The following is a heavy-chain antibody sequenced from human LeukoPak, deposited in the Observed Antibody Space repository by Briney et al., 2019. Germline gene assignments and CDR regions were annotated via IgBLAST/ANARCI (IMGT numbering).Heavy chain of an antibody. D-gene: IGHD3-10*01. J-gene: IGHJ4*02. CDR3: ACTMVRGVIKYY. Sequence: GGSLRLSCAASGFTFSSYWMHWVRQAPGKRLVWVSRINSDGSSTSYADSVKGRFTISRDNAKNTLYLQMNSLRAEDTAVYYCACTMVRGVIKYYWGQGTLVTVSS. CDR2: INSDGSST. V-gene: IGHV3-74*01. CDR1: GFTFSSYW.